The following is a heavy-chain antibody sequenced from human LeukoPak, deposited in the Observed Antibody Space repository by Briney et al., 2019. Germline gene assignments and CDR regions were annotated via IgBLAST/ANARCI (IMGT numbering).Heavy chain of an antibody. CDR1: GFTFSSYG. CDR2: ISYDGGNK. V-gene: IGHV3-30*03. J-gene: IGHJ4*02. D-gene: IGHD5-18*01. Sequence: GGSLRLSCAASGFTFSSYGMHWVRQAPGKGLEWVAVISYDGGNKYYADSVKGRFTISRDNAKNSLYLQMNSLRAEDTAVYYCAGAPVDTAMIYFDYWGQGTLVTVSS. CDR3: AGAPVDTAMIYFDY.